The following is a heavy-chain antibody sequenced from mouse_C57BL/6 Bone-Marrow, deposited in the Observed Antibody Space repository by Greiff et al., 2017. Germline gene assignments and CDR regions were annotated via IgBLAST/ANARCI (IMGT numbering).Heavy chain of an antibody. V-gene: IGHV14-4*01. Sequence: EVQLKESGAELVRPGASVKLSCTASGFNIKDDYMHWVKQRPEQGLEWIGWIYPETGDTEYASKFQGKATITGNTSSNTAYLQLSSLTSEDTAVYYCIIYSGYHFAYWGQGTLVTVSA. CDR3: IIYSGYHFAY. CDR1: GFNIKDDY. D-gene: IGHD2-2*01. J-gene: IGHJ3*01. CDR2: IYPETGDT.